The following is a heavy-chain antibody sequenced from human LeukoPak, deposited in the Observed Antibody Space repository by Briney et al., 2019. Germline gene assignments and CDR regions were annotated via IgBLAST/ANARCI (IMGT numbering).Heavy chain of an antibody. CDR3: ARAEYSSSSWFDP. Sequence: SQTLSLTCTVSGGSISSGGCYWSWIRQHPEKGLEWIGYIYYTGSTYYNPSLKSRVTISVDTSKNQFSLKLSSVTAADTAVYYCARAEYSSSSWFDPWGQGTLVTVSS. D-gene: IGHD6-6*01. V-gene: IGHV4-31*03. CDR1: GGSISSGGCY. J-gene: IGHJ5*02. CDR2: IYYTGST.